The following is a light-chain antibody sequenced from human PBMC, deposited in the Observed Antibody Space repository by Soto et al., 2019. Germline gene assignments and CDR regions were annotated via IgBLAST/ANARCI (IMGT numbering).Light chain of an antibody. CDR3: ATWDDRLNSYV. V-gene: IGLV1-44*01. CDR1: SSSVGSNA. J-gene: IGLJ1*01. CDR2: SNN. Sequence: QSVLTQTPSASGTPGQRVTISFSGSSSSVGSNAVNWYQHLPGTAPKVLIYSNNQRPAGVPDRFSGSKSGSSASLAISGLQSEYEADYYCATWDDRLNSYVFGTGTQVTVL.